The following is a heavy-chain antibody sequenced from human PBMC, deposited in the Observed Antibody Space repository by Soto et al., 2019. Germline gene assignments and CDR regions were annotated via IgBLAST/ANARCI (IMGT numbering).Heavy chain of an antibody. CDR1: GYTFTGYY. D-gene: IGHD1-20*01. CDR2: INPNSGGT. CDR3: ARSRTEGRITGT. Sequence: ASVKVSCKASGYTFTGYYMHWVRQAPGQGLEWMGWINPNSGGTNYAQKFQGRVTMTRDTSISTAYMELSRLRSDDTAVYYCARSRTEGRITGTWGQGTLVTVSS. J-gene: IGHJ5*02. V-gene: IGHV1-2*02.